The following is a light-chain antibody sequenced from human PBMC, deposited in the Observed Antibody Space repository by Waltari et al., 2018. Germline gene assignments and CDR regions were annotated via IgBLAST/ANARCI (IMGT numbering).Light chain of an antibody. CDR3: SSYSRTSTLVV. CDR2: DVS. V-gene: IGLV2-14*03. Sequence: QSALTQPASVSGSPGQSITFSCTGDSSDVGGYNYVSWYQQQPGKAPRLMIYDVSIRPSGVSNRCSGSRSGNTASLIISGRQAEDEADYYCSSYSRTSTLVVFGGGTKLAVL. CDR1: SSDVGGYNY. J-gene: IGLJ2*01.